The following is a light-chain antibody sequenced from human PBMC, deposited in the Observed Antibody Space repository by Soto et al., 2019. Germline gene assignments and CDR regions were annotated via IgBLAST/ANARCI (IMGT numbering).Light chain of an antibody. CDR3: QKYNSAPLT. V-gene: IGKV1-27*01. CDR1: DDITNY. Sequence: IHLTQSPSSLSASVGDRVTVTCRASDDITNYLAWYQQKAGKAPKLLIYDASTLYSGVPSRFSGSGSGTDFTLTISSLQPEDVAAYYCQKYNSAPLTFGGGTRLEI. J-gene: IGKJ5*01. CDR2: DAS.